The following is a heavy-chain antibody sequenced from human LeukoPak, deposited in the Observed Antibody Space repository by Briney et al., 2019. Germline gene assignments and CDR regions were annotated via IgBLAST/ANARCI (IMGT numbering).Heavy chain of an antibody. CDR2: IYHSGST. CDR3: ARANYGDYGDNWFDP. J-gene: IGHJ5*02. D-gene: IGHD4-17*01. V-gene: IGHV4-34*01. CDR1: GGSFSGYY. Sequence: SETLSLTCAVYGGSFSGYYWSWIRQPPGKGLEWIGEIYHSGSTNYNPSLKSRVTISVDKSKNQFSLKLSSVTAADTAVYYCARANYGDYGDNWFDPWGQGTLVTVSS.